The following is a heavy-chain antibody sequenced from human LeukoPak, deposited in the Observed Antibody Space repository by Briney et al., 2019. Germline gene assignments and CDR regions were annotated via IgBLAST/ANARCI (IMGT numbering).Heavy chain of an antibody. D-gene: IGHD5-18*01. CDR2: IYYSGST. CDR3: ARGVQLWLMSKRYFDY. V-gene: IGHV4-39*07. Sequence: KASETLSLTCSVSGGSVRSSGYYWGWIRQPPGKGLEWIGSIYYSGSTYYNPSLRSRVTISVDTSKNQFSLKLSSVTAADTAVYYCARGVQLWLMSKRYFDYWGQGTLVTVSS. CDR1: GGSVRSSGYY. J-gene: IGHJ4*02.